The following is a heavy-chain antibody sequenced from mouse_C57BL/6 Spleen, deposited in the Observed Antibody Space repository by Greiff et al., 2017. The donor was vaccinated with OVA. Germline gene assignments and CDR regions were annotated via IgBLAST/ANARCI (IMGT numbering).Heavy chain of an antibody. CDR2: IWSGGST. D-gene: IGHD1-1*01. Sequence: VQVVESGPGLVQPSQILSITCTVSGFSLTSYGVHWVRQSPGKGLEWLGVIWSGGSTDYNAAFISRLSISKDNSKSQVFFKMNSLQADDTAIYYCARRGGITTGYYYAMDYWGQGTSVTVSS. J-gene: IGHJ4*01. CDR3: ARRGGITTGYYYAMDY. V-gene: IGHV2-2*01. CDR1: GFSLTSYG.